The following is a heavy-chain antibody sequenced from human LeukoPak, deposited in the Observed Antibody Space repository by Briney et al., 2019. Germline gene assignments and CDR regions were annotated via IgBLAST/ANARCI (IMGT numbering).Heavy chain of an antibody. CDR2: IYYSGST. Sequence: SETLSLTCTVSGGSISSYYWSWIRQPPGKGLEWIGYIYYSGSTNYNPSLKGRVTISVDTSKNQFSLKLSSVTAADTAVYYCARDQFRDYDFWSGYYSPNWFDPWGQGTLVTVSS. V-gene: IGHV4-59*01. CDR3: ARDQFRDYDFWSGYYSPNWFDP. CDR1: GGSISSYY. D-gene: IGHD3-3*01. J-gene: IGHJ5*02.